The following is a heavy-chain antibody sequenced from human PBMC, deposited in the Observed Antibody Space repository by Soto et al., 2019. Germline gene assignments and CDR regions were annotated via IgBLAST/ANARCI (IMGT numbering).Heavy chain of an antibody. CDR1: GFTFSSYG. CDR3: VKGGDAYNSFFDY. V-gene: IGHV3-30*18. CDR2: ISYDGSNR. J-gene: IGHJ4*02. Sequence: PGGSLRLSCAASGFTFSSYGIHWVRQAPGKGLEWVAVISYDGSNRYYADSVKGRFTISRDNSKNTLYLQMNSLRAEDTAVYYCVKGGDAYNSFFDYWGQGTPVTVSS. D-gene: IGHD3-10*01.